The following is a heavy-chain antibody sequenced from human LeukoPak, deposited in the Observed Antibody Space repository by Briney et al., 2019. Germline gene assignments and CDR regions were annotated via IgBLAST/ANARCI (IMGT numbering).Heavy chain of an antibody. D-gene: IGHD6-13*01. Sequence: ASVKVSCKASGYTFTGYYMHWVRQAPGQGLEWMGWINPNSGGTNYAQKFQGRVTMTRNTSISTAYMELSSLRSEDTAVYYCARGRVSADYWGQGTLVTVSS. CDR1: GYTFTGYY. CDR2: INPNSGGT. V-gene: IGHV1-2*02. J-gene: IGHJ4*02. CDR3: ARGRVSADY.